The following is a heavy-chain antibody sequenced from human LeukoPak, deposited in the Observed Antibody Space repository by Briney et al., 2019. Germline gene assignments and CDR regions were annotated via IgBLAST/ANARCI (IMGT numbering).Heavy chain of an antibody. CDR2: MYSGGST. CDR1: GFTVSTNY. J-gene: IGHJ4*02. D-gene: IGHD3-22*01. CDR3: ARTSDYYFSFDY. Sequence: QPGGSLRLSCAASGFTVSTNYMSWVRQAPGRGLEWVSTMYSGGSTYYADSVKGRFTISRDSSKNTLYLQMNSLRAEDTAVYYCARTSDYYFSFDYRGQGTLVTVSS. V-gene: IGHV3-53*01.